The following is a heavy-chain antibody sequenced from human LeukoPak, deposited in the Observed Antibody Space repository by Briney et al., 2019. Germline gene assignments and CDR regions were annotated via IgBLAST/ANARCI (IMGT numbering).Heavy chain of an antibody. Sequence: SETLSLTCTVSGDSISNYYWSWIRQPAGKGLEWIGRLYTSESTTYNPSLRSRVTMSLDTSKNQLSLKLSSVTAADTAVYFCARGAEYYAIWRGYAGYSDYWGQGISVTVSS. D-gene: IGHD3-3*01. CDR2: LYTSEST. V-gene: IGHV4-4*07. CDR1: GDSISNYY. J-gene: IGHJ4*02. CDR3: ARGAEYYAIWRGYAGYSDY.